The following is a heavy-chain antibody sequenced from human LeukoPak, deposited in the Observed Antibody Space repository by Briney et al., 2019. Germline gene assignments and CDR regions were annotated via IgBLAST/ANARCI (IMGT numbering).Heavy chain of an antibody. CDR1: GFPFSSYA. D-gene: IGHD5-12*01. V-gene: IGHV3-23*01. CDR3: AKDGAWLRFDD. CDR2: IGGSGGTT. J-gene: IGHJ4*02. Sequence: GGSLRLSCAASGFPFSSYAMSWVRQAPGKGLEWVSAIGGSGGTTYYADSVKGRFTISRDNSKNTLYLQMNSLRAEDTAVYYCAKDGAWLRFDDWGQGILVTVSS.